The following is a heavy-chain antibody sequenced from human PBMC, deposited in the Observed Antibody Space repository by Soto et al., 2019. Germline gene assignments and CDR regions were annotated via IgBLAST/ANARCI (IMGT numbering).Heavy chain of an antibody. Sequence: DVQLLESGGGLVQPGGSLRLSCAASGFSFSSYAMVWVRQAPGKGLEWVSVISARGVRSYFADSVKGRFTISRDNSKNVLSMEMNSLRAEDTAIYFCAKGSIEYSASVDNWGQGTLVLVSS. J-gene: IGHJ4*02. CDR2: ISARGVRS. CDR3: AKGSIEYSASVDN. CDR1: GFSFSSYA. V-gene: IGHV3-23*01. D-gene: IGHD4-4*01.